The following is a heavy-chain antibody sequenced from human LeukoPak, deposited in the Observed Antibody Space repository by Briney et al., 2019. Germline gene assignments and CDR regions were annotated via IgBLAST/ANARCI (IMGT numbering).Heavy chain of an antibody. J-gene: IGHJ6*03. V-gene: IGHV4-34*01. D-gene: IGHD1-26*01. CDR1: GGSFSGYY. CDR3: ARVGATPYYYMDV. Sequence: SETLSLTCAVYGGSFSGYYWSWIRQPPGKGLEWIGEINHSGSTNYNPSLKSRVTISVDTSKNQFSLKLSSVTAADTAVYYCARVGATPYYYMDVWGKGTTVTVSS. CDR2: INHSGST.